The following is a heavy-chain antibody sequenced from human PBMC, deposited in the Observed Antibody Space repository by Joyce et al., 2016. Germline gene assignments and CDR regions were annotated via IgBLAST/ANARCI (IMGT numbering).Heavy chain of an antibody. CDR1: GTSISSGNYY. CDR3: ARGRMGAYNYGPLDY. J-gene: IGHJ4*02. Sequence: QLQESGPGLVKPSQALSLTCSVSGTSISSGNYYWSWIRQTAGKGLEWIGRVITSATTDYNASLKSRATVSLDTAQNQFSLKLSSVIAADTAMYFCARGRMGAYNYGPLDYWGQGTLVTVSS. D-gene: IGHD5-18*01. CDR2: VITSATT. V-gene: IGHV4-61*02.